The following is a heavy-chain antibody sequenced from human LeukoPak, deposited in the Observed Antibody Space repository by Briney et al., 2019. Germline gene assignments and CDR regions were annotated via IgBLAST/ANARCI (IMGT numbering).Heavy chain of an antibody. Sequence: SVKVSCKASGGTFSSYAISWVRQAPGQGLEWMGGIIPIFGTANYAQKFQGRVTITADKSTSTAYMELSSLRSEDTAVYYCAGGIVVVVAAIPNWFDPWGQGTLVTVSS. J-gene: IGHJ5*02. CDR2: IIPIFGTA. D-gene: IGHD2-15*01. V-gene: IGHV1-69*06. CDR3: AGGIVVVVAAIPNWFDP. CDR1: GGTFSSYA.